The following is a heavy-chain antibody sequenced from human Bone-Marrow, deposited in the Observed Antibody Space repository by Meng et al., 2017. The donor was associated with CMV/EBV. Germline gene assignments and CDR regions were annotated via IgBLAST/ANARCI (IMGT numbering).Heavy chain of an antibody. CDR1: GASVSSNSDA. Sequence: SQTLSLTCAISGASVSSNSDAWNWIRQSPSRGLEWLGRTYYRSKWYNDYAVSVKSRITINPDTSKNQFSLQLNSVTPEDTAVYYCARGYYDFWSGYYGLEGYYYYGMDVWGQGTTVTVSS. CDR3: ARGYYDFWSGYYGLEGYYYYGMDV. CDR2: TYYRSKWYN. D-gene: IGHD3-3*01. V-gene: IGHV6-1*01. J-gene: IGHJ6*02.